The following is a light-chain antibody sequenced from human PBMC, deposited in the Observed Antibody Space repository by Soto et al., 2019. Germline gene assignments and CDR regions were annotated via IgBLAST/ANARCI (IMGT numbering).Light chain of an antibody. V-gene: IGLV1-51*01. CDR1: SFNIGNNY. CDR2: DNN. CDR3: GTWDSSLSAYV. Sequence: QSVLTQPPSVSAAPGQKVTISCSRSSFNIGNNYVSWYQQLPGTAPKLLIYDNNKRPSGIPDRVSASKSGTSATLGITGLQTGDEADYYCGTWDSSLSAYVFGTGTKLTVL. J-gene: IGLJ1*01.